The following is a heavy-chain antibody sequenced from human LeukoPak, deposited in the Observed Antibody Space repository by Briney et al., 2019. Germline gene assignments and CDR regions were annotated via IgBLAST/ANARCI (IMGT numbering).Heavy chain of an antibody. D-gene: IGHD3/OR15-3a*01. Sequence: SVKVSCKASGGNFKSFVFSWVRQVPGQGPEWLGGIMSLFGKAHYAQKFQDRVTFTADESTSTVYMEVRSLTYEDTAVYYYARESRTGTWPSDYWGQGTLVTVSS. V-gene: IGHV1-69*13. CDR3: ARESRTGTWPSDY. J-gene: IGHJ4*02. CDR2: IMSLFGKA. CDR1: GGNFKSFV.